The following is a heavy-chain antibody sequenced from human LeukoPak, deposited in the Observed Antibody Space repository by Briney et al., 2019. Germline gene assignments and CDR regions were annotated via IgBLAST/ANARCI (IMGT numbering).Heavy chain of an antibody. Sequence: PSETLSLTCTVSGGSISSSSYYWTWIRQPPGKGLEWVGYIHYSGSTNYNPSLKSRVTISVDTSKNQFSLKLSSVTAADTAVYYCARLHYYGSGSYLPDYWGQGTPVTVSS. J-gene: IGHJ4*02. CDR1: GGSISSSSYY. CDR3: ARLHYYGSGSYLPDY. CDR2: IHYSGST. D-gene: IGHD3-10*01. V-gene: IGHV4-61*05.